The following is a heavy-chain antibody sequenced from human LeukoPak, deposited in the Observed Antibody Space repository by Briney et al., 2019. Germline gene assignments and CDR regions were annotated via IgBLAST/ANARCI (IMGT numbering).Heavy chain of an antibody. Sequence: PGGSLRLSCAASGFTFSSYWMHWVRQAPGKGLVWVSRINSDGSRTTYADSVKGRFTISRDNAKNTLHLQMNSLRAEDTAVYYCARDVQAGPGYLVQGTKLTVSS. V-gene: IGHV3-74*01. D-gene: IGHD6-19*01. CDR1: GFTFSSYW. CDR3: ARDVQAGPGY. J-gene: IGHJ4*02. CDR2: INSDGSRT.